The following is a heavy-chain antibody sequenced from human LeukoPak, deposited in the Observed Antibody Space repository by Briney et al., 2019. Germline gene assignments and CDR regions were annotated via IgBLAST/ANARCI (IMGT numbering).Heavy chain of an antibody. V-gene: IGHV4-30-4*01. Sequence: PSETLSLTCTVSGGSISSGDYYWSWIRQPPGKGLEWIGYIYYSGSTYYNPSLKSRVTISVDTSKNQFSLKLSSVTAADTAVYYCARDSKVVRGVIGFDYWGQGTLVTVSS. D-gene: IGHD3-10*01. J-gene: IGHJ4*02. CDR3: ARDSKVVRGVIGFDY. CDR2: IYYSGST. CDR1: GGSISSGDYY.